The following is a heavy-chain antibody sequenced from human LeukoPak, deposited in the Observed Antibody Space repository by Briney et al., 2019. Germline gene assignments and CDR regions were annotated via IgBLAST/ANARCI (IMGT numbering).Heavy chain of an antibody. J-gene: IGHJ4*02. CDR1: GYTFTGYY. CDR3: ARADVDTAMVPLY. CDR2: INPNSGGT. D-gene: IGHD5-18*01. Sequence: ASVKVSYKASGYTFTGYYMHWVRQAPGQGLEWMGWINPNSGGTNYAQKFQGRVTMTRDTSISTAYMELSRLRSDDTAVYYCARADVDTAMVPLYWGQGTLVTVSS. V-gene: IGHV1-2*02.